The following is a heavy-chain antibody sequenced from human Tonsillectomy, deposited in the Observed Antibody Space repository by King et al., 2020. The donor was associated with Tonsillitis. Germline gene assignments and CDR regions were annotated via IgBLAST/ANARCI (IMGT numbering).Heavy chain of an antibody. J-gene: IGHJ6*02. D-gene: IGHD3-10*01. Sequence: VQLVESGGGVVQPGRSLRLSCVASGFTFSDYGMHLVRQAPGKGLEWVAVISYDGSRKYYADSVKGRCTISRDNFKNTLYVQMNSLRAEDTAVYYCAKDHRRSYYGIYYSYGMDVSGQGATVTVSS. CDR3: AKDHRRSYYGIYYSYGMDV. CDR1: GFTFSDYG. V-gene: IGHV3-30*18. CDR2: ISYDGSRK.